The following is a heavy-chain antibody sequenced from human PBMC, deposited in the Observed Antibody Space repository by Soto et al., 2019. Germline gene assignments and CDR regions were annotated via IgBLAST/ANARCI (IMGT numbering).Heavy chain of an antibody. CDR3: ARGSKRITIFGVVWQENATPRQLGY. J-gene: IGHJ4*02. V-gene: IGHV1-8*01. CDR2: MNPNSGNT. Sequence: GASVKVSCKASGYTFTSYDINWVRQATGQGLEWMGWMNPNSGNTGYAQKFQGRVTMTRNTSISTAYMELSSLRSEDTAVYYCARGSKRITIFGVVWQENATPRQLGYWGQGTLVTVSS. D-gene: IGHD3-3*01. CDR1: GYTFTSYD.